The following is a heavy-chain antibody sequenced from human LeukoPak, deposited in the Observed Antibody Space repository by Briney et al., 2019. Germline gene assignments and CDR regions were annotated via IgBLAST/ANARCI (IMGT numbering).Heavy chain of an antibody. J-gene: IGHJ4*02. CDR3: ARDGGEDIVVVPAAIFDY. V-gene: IGHV3-33*01. CDR2: IWYDGSNK. D-gene: IGHD2-2*01. CDR1: GFTFSSYG. Sequence: GGSLRLSCAASGFTFSSYGMHWVRQAPGKGLEWVAVIWYDGSNKYYADSVKGRFTISRDNSKNTLYLQMNSLRAEDTAVYYCARDGGEDIVVVPAAIFDYWGQGTLVTVSS.